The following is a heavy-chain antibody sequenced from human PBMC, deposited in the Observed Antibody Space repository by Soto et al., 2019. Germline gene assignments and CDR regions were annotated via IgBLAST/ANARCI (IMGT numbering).Heavy chain of an antibody. Sequence: GGSLRLSCAASGFTFSSYAMSWVRQAPGKGMEWVSAISGSGGSTYYADSVKGRFTISRDNSKNTLYLQMNSLRAEDTAVYYCAKDLSGGYGPHAFDIWGQGTMLTVSS. CDR3: AKDLSGGYGPHAFDI. CDR2: ISGSGGST. CDR1: GFTFSSYA. J-gene: IGHJ3*02. D-gene: IGHD1-26*01. V-gene: IGHV3-23*01.